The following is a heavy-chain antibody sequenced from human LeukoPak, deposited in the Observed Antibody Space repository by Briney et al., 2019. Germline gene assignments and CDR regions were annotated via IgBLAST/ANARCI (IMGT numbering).Heavy chain of an antibody. CDR2: IWYDGGNK. D-gene: IGHD3-22*01. V-gene: IGHV3-33*01. J-gene: IGHJ1*01. Sequence: GRSLRLSCAASGFTFSNYGMHWVRQAPGKGLEWVAVIWYDGGNKYYADSVKGRFTISRDNSKNTLYLQMNSLRAEDTAVYYCARGDYYDSSGYSQYFQHWGQGTLVTVSS. CDR1: GFTFSNYG. CDR3: ARGDYYDSSGYSQYFQH.